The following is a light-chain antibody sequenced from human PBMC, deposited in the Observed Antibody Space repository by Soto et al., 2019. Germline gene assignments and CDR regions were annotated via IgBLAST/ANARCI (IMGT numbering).Light chain of an antibody. Sequence: DIQMTQSPSSVSASVGDRVTITCRASQGITNRLAWYQQKPGKAPKLLIYEASSLQSGVPSRISGSGSGTDFTLSISSLQPEDFATYYCQQANSFPITFGQGTRLETK. J-gene: IGKJ5*01. CDR1: QGITNR. CDR2: EAS. V-gene: IGKV1D-12*01. CDR3: QQANSFPIT.